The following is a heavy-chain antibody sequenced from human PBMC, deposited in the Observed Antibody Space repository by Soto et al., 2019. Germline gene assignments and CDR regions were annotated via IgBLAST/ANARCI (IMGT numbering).Heavy chain of an antibody. CDR3: ARAGRMYYYYVMDV. CDR1: GYTFTSYD. V-gene: IGHV1-8*01. J-gene: IGHJ6*02. CDR2: MNPNSGNT. Sequence: ASVKVSCKASGYTFTSYDINWVRQATGQGLEWMGWMNPNSGNTGYAQKFQGRVTMTRNTSISTAYMELSSLRSEDTAVYYCARAGRMYYYYVMDVSGQATPVTVSS.